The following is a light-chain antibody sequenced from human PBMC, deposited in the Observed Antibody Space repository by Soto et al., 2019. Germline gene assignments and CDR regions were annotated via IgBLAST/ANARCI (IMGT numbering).Light chain of an antibody. CDR1: QSVTSSY. V-gene: IGKV3-20*01. Sequence: EIVLTQSPGTLSLSPGERATLSCRASQSVTSSYLAWYQQKPSQAPRLLIYGASSRSTGIPDRFRGSGSGTDFTLTISRLETEDFAVYYCQQYGSSPAFGGGTKVEIK. CDR2: GAS. CDR3: QQYGSSPA. J-gene: IGKJ4*01.